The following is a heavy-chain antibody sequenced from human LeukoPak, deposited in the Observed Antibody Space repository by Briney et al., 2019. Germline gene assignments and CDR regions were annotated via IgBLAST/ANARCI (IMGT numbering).Heavy chain of an antibody. CDR2: IYPGDSDT. D-gene: IGHD5-12*01. CDR3: ARRRVVGSGYDF. V-gene: IGHV5-51*01. CDR1: GYSFTSYW. J-gene: IGHJ4*02. Sequence: GESLKISCKGSGYSFTSYWIGWVRQMAGKGLEGMGIIYPGDSDTRYSPAFQGHVTISADKYISTAYLQGSSLKASDTAMYYCARRRVVGSGYDFWGQGTLVTVSS.